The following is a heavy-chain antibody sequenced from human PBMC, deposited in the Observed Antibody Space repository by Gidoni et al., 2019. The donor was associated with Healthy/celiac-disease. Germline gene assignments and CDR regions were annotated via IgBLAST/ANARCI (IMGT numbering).Heavy chain of an antibody. Sequence: EVQLVESGGGLVQPGRSLRLSCSASGFTFDAYAMHWVRQAPGKGLEWVSGISWNSGSIGYADSVKGRFTISRDNAKNSLYLQMNSLRAEDTALYYCAKEVVPAATYYYGMDVWGQGTTVTVSS. D-gene: IGHD2-2*01. CDR3: AKEVVPAATYYYGMDV. CDR2: ISWNSGSI. V-gene: IGHV3-9*01. CDR1: GFTFDAYA. J-gene: IGHJ6*02.